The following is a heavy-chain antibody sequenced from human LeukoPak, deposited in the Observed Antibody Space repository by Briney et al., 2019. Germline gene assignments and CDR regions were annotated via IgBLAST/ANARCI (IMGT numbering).Heavy chain of an antibody. CDR2: ISYDGSNK. CDR3: ARPPTVAASEDY. J-gene: IGHJ4*02. CDR1: GFTFSSYA. V-gene: IGHV3-30-3*01. Sequence: GGSLRLSCAASGFTFSSYAMHWVRQAPGKGLEWVAVISYDGSNKYYADSVKGRFTISRDNSKNTLYLQMNSLRAEDTAVYYCARPPTVAASEDYWGQGTLVTVSS. D-gene: IGHD6-13*01.